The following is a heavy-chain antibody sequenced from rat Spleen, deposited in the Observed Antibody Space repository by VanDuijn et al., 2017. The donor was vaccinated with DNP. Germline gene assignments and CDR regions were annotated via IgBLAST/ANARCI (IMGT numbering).Heavy chain of an antibody. CDR2: IRYDGGST. CDR3: VTRNFDYNYFEY. Sequence: EVQLVESGGDLVQPGRSLKLSCAASGFTFSDYYMAWVRQAPTKGLEWVAYIRYDGGSTYYGDSVKGRFTISRDNAKTTLFLQMDSLRSEDTATYYCVTRNFDYNYFEYWGQGVIVTVSS. J-gene: IGHJ2*01. CDR1: GFTFSDYY. V-gene: IGHV5-20*01. D-gene: IGHD1-2*01.